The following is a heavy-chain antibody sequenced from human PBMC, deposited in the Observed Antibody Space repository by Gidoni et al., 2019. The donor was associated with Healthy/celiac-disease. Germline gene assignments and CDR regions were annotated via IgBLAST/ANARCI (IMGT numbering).Heavy chain of an antibody. CDR2: ISAYNGNT. CDR3: ARDNWGYGDYASSFDY. D-gene: IGHD4-17*01. Sequence: QVQLVQSGAEVKKPGASVKVSCKASGYTFTSYGISWVRQAPGQGLEWMGWISAYNGNTNYAQKLQGRFTMTTDTSTSTAYMELRSLRSDDTAVYYCARDNWGYGDYASSFDYWGQGTLVTVSS. V-gene: IGHV1-18*01. CDR1: GYTFTSYG. J-gene: IGHJ4*02.